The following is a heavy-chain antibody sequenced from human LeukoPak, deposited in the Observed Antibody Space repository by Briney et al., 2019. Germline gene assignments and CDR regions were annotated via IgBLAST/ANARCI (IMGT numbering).Heavy chain of an antibody. V-gene: IGHV3-53*01. CDR2: IYSGGST. CDR1: GFNVSSNY. CDR3: ARDGTGDRWGHFDY. Sequence: QSGGSLRLSCAASGFNVSSNYMSWVRQAPGKGLEWVSVIYSGGSTYYADSVKGRFTISRDNSKNTLYLQMNSLRAEDTAVYYCARDGTGDRWGHFDYWGQGTLVTVSS. J-gene: IGHJ4*02. D-gene: IGHD7-27*01.